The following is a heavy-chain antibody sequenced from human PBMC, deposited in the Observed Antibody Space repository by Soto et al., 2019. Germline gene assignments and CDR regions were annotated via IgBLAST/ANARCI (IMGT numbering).Heavy chain of an antibody. J-gene: IGHJ3*02. CDR3: ARVASYSSSWFVAFDI. CDR2: ISSSGSTI. Sequence: GGSLRLSCAASGFTFSGYEMNWVRQAPGKGLEWVSYISSSGSTIYYADSVKGRFTISRDNAKNSLYLQMNSLRAEDTAVYYCARVASYSSSWFVAFDIWGQGTMVTVSS. D-gene: IGHD6-13*01. V-gene: IGHV3-48*03. CDR1: GFTFSGYE.